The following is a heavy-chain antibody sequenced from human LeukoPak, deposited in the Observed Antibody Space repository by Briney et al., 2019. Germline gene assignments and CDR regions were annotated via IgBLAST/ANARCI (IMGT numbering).Heavy chain of an antibody. CDR1: GFIFSTYT. Sequence: KSGRSLRLSCAASGFIFSTYTMSWVRQAPGKGLEWVSAISNSSGQTYHADSVKGRFTISRDNAKNSLYLQMNNLRAADTALYYCARVTPNCSGMGGFYHYYYGMDVWGQGTTVTVSS. J-gene: IGHJ6*02. D-gene: IGHD3-10*02. V-gene: IGHV3-21*01. CDR2: ISNSSGQT. CDR3: ARVTPNCSGMGGFYHYYYGMDV.